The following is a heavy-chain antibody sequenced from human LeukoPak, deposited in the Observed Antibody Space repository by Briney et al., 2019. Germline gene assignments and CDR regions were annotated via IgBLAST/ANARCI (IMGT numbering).Heavy chain of an antibody. CDR3: ARGGAGYCSSTSCYTASWFDP. J-gene: IGHJ5*02. V-gene: IGHV1-2*02. CDR2: INPNSGGS. Sequence: ASVKVSCKASGYTFTGYYMHWVRQAPGQGLEWMGWINPNSGGSNYAQKFQGRVTMTRDTSISTAYMELSRLRSDDTAVYYCARGGAGYCSSTSCYTASWFDPWGQGTLVTVSS. D-gene: IGHD2-2*02. CDR1: GYTFTGYY.